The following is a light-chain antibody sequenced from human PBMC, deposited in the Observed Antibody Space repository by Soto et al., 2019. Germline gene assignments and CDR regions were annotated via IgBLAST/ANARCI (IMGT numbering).Light chain of an antibody. V-gene: IGKV1-5*01. CDR2: DVS. J-gene: IGKJ1*01. Sequence: EIQMTQSPSTLSASVGDRFTITCMASQSVNRWLAWYQQKPGKAPKLLIYDVSSLESGVPSRFSGSGSGTEFAPTISSLQPDDFATYYCQQYNSYPWTFGQGNKVDI. CDR3: QQYNSYPWT. CDR1: QSVNRW.